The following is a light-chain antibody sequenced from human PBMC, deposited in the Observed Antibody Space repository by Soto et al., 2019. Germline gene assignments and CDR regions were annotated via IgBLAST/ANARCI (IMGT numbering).Light chain of an antibody. CDR3: TSYTSSSRWV. V-gene: IGLV2-14*01. CDR2: EVS. Sequence: QSALTQPASVSGSPGQSITISCTGASNDIGRYNYVSWFQQHPDKAPKLTIYEVSNRPSGVSHRFSGSKSGNTASLSISGLQAEDEADYYCTSYTSSSRWVFGGGTKLTVL. CDR1: SNDIGRYNY. J-gene: IGLJ3*02.